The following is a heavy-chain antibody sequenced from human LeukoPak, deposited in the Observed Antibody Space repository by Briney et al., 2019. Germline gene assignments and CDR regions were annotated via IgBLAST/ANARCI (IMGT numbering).Heavy chain of an antibody. Sequence: PGGSLRLSCAASGFTFSSYAMSWVRQAPGKGLEWVSAISGSGGSTYYADSVKGRFTISRDNSKNTLYLQMNSLRAEDTAAYYCALRSSTSWCLRDWGQGTLVTVSS. D-gene: IGHD2-2*01. CDR3: ALRSSTSWCLRD. CDR1: GFTFSSYA. CDR2: ISGSGGST. V-gene: IGHV3-23*01. J-gene: IGHJ4*02.